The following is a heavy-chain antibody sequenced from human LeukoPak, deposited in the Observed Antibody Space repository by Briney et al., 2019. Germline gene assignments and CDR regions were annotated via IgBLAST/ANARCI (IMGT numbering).Heavy chain of an antibody. Sequence: PGGSLRLSCAASGSTFSTYAMTWVRQAPGEGPKWVGGINKRGDNTYYTDSVKGRFTISRDNSRNTLYLQMRSLRAEDTALYYCVKDRCDGTTCPEFWGQGTLVTVSS. CDR1: GSTFSTYA. J-gene: IGHJ4*02. CDR2: INKRGDNT. CDR3: VKDRCDGTTCPEF. V-gene: IGHV3-23*01. D-gene: IGHD2-2*01.